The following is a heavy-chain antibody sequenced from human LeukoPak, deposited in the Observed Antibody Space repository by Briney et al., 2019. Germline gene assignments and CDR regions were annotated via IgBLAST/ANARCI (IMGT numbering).Heavy chain of an antibody. J-gene: IGHJ5*02. V-gene: IGHV3-23*01. Sequence: SRRPSSPVDTPTPTSYAMSWVSPAPGKGMGWVSATSGSGGSTNYADSVKGRFTSSRDNSKNTLYLQMNSLRAEDTAVYYCATALYGDYPTGGWFDPWGQGTLVTVSS. CDR3: ATALYGDYPTGGWFDP. D-gene: IGHD4-17*01. CDR1: TPTPTSYA. CDR2: TSGSGGST.